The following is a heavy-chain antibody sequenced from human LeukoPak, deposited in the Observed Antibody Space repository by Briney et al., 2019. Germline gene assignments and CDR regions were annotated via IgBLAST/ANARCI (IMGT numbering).Heavy chain of an antibody. V-gene: IGHV3-21*01. CDR3: ARASPYGDYGDY. J-gene: IGHJ4*02. D-gene: IGHD4-17*01. CDR2: ISSSSSYI. CDR1: GFTFSGYS. Sequence: GGSLRLSCAASGFTFSGYSMNWVRQAPGKGLEWVSSISSSSSYIYYADSVKGRFTISRDNAKNSLYLQMNSLRAEDTAVYYCARASPYGDYGDYWGQGTLVTVSS.